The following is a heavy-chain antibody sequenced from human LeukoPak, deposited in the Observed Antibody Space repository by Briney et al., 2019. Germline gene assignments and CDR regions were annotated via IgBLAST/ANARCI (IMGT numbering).Heavy chain of an antibody. D-gene: IGHD6-19*01. CDR3: ARDRPYTGGWRGSDY. CDR2: IIPMFGIA. J-gene: IGHJ4*02. CDR1: GGTFSRYA. Sequence: GASVKVSCKASGGTFSRYAISWVRQAPGQGLEWMGGIIPMFGIANYAQKFQGRVTITADESTSTAYMELSSLRSEDTAVYYCARDRPYTGGWRGSDYWGQGTLVTVSS. V-gene: IGHV1-69*13.